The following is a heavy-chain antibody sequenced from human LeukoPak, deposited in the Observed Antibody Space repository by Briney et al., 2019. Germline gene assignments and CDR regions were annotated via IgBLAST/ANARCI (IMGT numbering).Heavy chain of an antibody. CDR1: GGSISSYY. CDR2: IYYTGST. CDR3: ARLRGVYGAFDY. J-gene: IGHJ4*02. V-gene: IGHV4-59*08. Sequence: PSETLSLTCTVSGGSISSYYWSWIRQPPGEGLEYIGYIYYTGSTNYNPSLKSRVTISVDTSKDQFSLNLSSVTAADTAVYYCARLRGVYGAFDYWGQGTLVTVSS. D-gene: IGHD4/OR15-4a*01.